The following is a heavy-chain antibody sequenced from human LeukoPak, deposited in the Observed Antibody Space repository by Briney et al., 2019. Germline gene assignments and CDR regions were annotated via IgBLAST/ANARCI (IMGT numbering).Heavy chain of an antibody. Sequence: GGSLRLSCAASGFTVSSNCMSWVRQAPGKGLEWVSVIYSGGSTYYADSVKGRFTISRGNSKNTLYLQMNSLRAEDTAVYYCARDGYCSGGSCYEWGAFDIWGQGTMVTVSS. V-gene: IGHV3-53*01. D-gene: IGHD2-15*01. CDR3: ARDGYCSGGSCYEWGAFDI. CDR1: GFTVSSNC. J-gene: IGHJ3*02. CDR2: IYSGGST.